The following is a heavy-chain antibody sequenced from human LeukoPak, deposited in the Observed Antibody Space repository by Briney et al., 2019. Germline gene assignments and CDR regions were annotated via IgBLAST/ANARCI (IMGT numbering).Heavy chain of an antibody. V-gene: IGHV3-30-3*01. D-gene: IGHD3-16*01. CDR2: ISFDGSNK. CDR1: GFTFSSYT. CDR3: AREELGSSLGFDP. J-gene: IGHJ5*02. Sequence: GRSLRLSCAASGFTFSSYTIHWVRQPPGKGLEWVAVISFDGSNKYYADSVKGRFTISRDNSKNTLYLQMNSLRAEDTAVYYCAREELGSSLGFDPWGQGTQVTVSS.